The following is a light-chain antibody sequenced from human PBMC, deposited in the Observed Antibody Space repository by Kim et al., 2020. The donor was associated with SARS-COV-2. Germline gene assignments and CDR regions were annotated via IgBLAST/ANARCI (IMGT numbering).Light chain of an antibody. Sequence: QSVTISCAGSNSDIGDYKYASWYQQHPGRAPQLVIYDVNERPSGVSPRFSGSKSGNTASLTISGLRAEDEAYYYCSSYTTTRVLLFGGGTKVTVL. V-gene: IGLV2-14*03. CDR3: SSYTTTRVLL. CDR2: DVN. J-gene: IGLJ2*01. CDR1: NSDIGDYKY.